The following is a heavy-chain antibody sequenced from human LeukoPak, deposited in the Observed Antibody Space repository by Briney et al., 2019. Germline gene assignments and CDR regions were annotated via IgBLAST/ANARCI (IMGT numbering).Heavy chain of an antibody. CDR3: AKEAVLLWFGEFPSPAQPMDV. V-gene: IGHV3-30*02. D-gene: IGHD3-10*01. J-gene: IGHJ6*04. CDR2: IRYDGSNK. CDR1: GFTFISYS. Sequence: PGGSLSLSCAASGFTFISYSIHWVRQAPGKGLEWVAFIRYDGSNKYYADSVKGRFTISRDNSKNTLYLQMNSLRAEDTAVYYCAKEAVLLWFGEFPSPAQPMDVWGKGTTVTISS.